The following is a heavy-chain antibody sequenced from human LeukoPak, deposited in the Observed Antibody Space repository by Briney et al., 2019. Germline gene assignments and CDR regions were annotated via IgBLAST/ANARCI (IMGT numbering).Heavy chain of an antibody. V-gene: IGHV4-39*01. J-gene: IGHJ4*02. CDR1: GGSISSSSYY. D-gene: IGHD6-13*01. CDR2: IYYSGST. CDR3: ARLTPGSQQLFDY. Sequence: SQTLSLTCTVSGGSISSSSYYWGWIRQPPGKGLEWIGSIYYSGSTYYNPSLKSRVTISVDTSKNQFSLKLSSVTAADTAVYYCARLTPGSQQLFDYWGQGTLVSVSS.